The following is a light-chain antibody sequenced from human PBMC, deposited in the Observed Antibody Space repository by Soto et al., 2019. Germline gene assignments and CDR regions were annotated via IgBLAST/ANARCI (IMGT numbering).Light chain of an antibody. CDR1: QSISSW. Sequence: DIQMTQSPSTLSASVGDRVTITCRASQSISSWLAWYQQKPGKAPKLLIYKASSLDSGVPSRFSGSGSGTAFTLTVSSLPPDDFATYYCQQYKSYSVWTFGQGTKVEIK. J-gene: IGKJ1*01. V-gene: IGKV1-5*03. CDR2: KAS. CDR3: QQYKSYSVWT.